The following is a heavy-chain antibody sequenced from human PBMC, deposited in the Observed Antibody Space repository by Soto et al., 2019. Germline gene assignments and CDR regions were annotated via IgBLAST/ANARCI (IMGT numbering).Heavy chain of an antibody. CDR1: GFTVSSNF. V-gene: IGHV3-53*01. J-gene: IGHJ4*02. D-gene: IGHD1-26*01. CDR3: ATRVGASGRYYFDY. Sequence: GGSLRLSCAASGFTVSSNFMSWVRQAPGKGLEWVSVIYTNDDTYYADSVKGRFTISRDNSKYTLYLQMNSLRAEDTAIYYCATRVGASGRYYFDYWGQGALVTVSS. CDR2: IYTNDDT.